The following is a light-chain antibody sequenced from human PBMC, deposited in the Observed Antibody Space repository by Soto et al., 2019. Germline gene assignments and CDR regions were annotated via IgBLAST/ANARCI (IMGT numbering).Light chain of an antibody. J-gene: IGLJ1*01. CDR2: EGS. CDR3: CSYARSSTYV. V-gene: IGLV2-23*01. Sequence: QSVLTQPASVSGSPGQSITISCTGTSGDVGSYNLVSWYQQHPGKAPKLMIYEGSKRPSGVSNRFSGSKSCSTASLTISGLQAEDEADYYCCSYARSSTYVFGSGTKVTVL. CDR1: SGDVGSYNL.